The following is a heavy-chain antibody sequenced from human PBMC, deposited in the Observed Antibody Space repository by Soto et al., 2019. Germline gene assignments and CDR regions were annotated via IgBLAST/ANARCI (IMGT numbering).Heavy chain of an antibody. CDR2: ISSSGSTI. J-gene: IGHJ3*02. D-gene: IGHD2-2*01. CDR3: ARDLHLGYCSSTSCYRGTDAFDI. Sequence: GGSLRLSCAASGFTFSSYEMNWVRQAPWKGLEWVSYISSSGSTIYYADSVKGRFTISRDNAKNSLYLQMNSLRAEDTAVYYCARDLHLGYCSSTSCYRGTDAFDIWGQGTMVTVSS. V-gene: IGHV3-48*03. CDR1: GFTFSSYE.